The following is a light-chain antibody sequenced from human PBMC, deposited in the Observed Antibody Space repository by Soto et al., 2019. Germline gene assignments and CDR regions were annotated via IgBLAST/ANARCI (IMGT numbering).Light chain of an antibody. CDR3: QQRSNWPLT. V-gene: IGKV3-11*01. Sequence: EIVLTQSPAPLSLSPGERATLSCRASQSVSSYLAWYQPKPGQAPRLLLYDASNRATGIPARFSGSGSGTGFTLTISSLEPEDFAVYYCQQRSNWPLTFGGGTKVEIK. CDR1: QSVSSY. CDR2: DAS. J-gene: IGKJ4*01.